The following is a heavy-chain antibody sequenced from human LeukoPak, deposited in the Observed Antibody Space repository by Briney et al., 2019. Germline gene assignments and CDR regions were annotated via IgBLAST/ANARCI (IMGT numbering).Heavy chain of an antibody. V-gene: IGHV3-7*03. CDR3: ASLDTAKQPLANH. Sequence: TGGSLRLSCVASGLTVSNRWMSWVRQAPGKGLEWVANIREERGQEYYVDSVKGRFTISKNSAKNSLYLQMNTLRVEDTAMYYCASLDTAKQPLANHWGQGTLVTVSS. D-gene: IGHD5-18*01. J-gene: IGHJ5*02. CDR2: IREERGQE. CDR1: GLTVSNRW.